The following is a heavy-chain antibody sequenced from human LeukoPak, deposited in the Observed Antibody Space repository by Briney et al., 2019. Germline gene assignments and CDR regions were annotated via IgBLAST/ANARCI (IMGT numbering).Heavy chain of an antibody. CDR1: GFTFSSYS. D-gene: IGHD1-26*01. V-gene: IGHV3-48*02. CDR3: ARGGGSYYYYYYYGMDV. J-gene: IGHJ6*02. Sequence: GGSLRLSCAASGFTFSSYSMNWVRQAPGKGLEWVSYISSSSSTIYYADSVKGRFTISRDNAKNSLYLQMNSLRDEDTAVYYCARGGGSYYYYYYYGMDVWGQGTTVTDSS. CDR2: ISSSSSTI.